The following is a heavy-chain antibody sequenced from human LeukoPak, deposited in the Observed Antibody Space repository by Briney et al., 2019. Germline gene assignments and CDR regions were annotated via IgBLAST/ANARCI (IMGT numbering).Heavy chain of an antibody. J-gene: IGHJ3*02. CDR2: IYYRGST. V-gene: IGHV4-59*08. CDR3: ARPLDYFYTDAFDI. Sequence: SESLSLTCTVSGGSISSYYWSWIRQPPGKGLEWIGYIYYRGSTNYNPSLKSRVTISVDTSKNQFSLKLSSVTAADTAVYYCARPLDYFYTDAFDIWGQGTMVTVSS. CDR1: GGSISSYY. D-gene: IGHD2/OR15-2a*01.